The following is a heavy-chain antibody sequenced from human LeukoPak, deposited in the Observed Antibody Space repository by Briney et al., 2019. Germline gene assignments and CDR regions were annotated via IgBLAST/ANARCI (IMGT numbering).Heavy chain of an antibody. CDR1: GYSFTYRY. J-gene: IGHJ4*02. CDR3: ATLWWRTSGY. Sequence: SVKVSCKASGYSFTYRYLHWVRQAPGQALEWMGWITPFNDNANYAQKFQDRVTFTRDRSMTTAYMELSSLRSEDTAVYYCATLWWRTSGYWGQGTLVTVSS. CDR2: ITPFNDNA. D-gene: IGHD2-21*01. V-gene: IGHV1-45*02.